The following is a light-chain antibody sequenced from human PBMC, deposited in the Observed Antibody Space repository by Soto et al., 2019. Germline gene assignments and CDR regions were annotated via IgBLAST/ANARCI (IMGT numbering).Light chain of an antibody. CDR1: QSISSW. CDR3: KQDNIYSGT. J-gene: IGKJ1*01. V-gene: IGKV1-5*03. CDR2: KAS. Sequence: DIQMTQYPSTLSASVGDRVTITYRASQSISSWFAWYQLKPGKAHKLLISKASSLESGVPSRFSGRGSGTQFNITMSSRHPNDFETYYFKQDNIYSGTLGQRTKVDI.